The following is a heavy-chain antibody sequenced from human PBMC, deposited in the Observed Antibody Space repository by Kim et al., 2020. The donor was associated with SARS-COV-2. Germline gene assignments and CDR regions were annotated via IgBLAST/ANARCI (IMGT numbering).Heavy chain of an antibody. D-gene: IGHD2-15*01. CDR2: IYYSGST. Sequence: SETLSLTCTVSGGSISSSSYYWGWIRQPPGKGLEWIGSIYYSGSTYYNPSLKSRVTISVDTSKNQFSLKLSSVTAADTAVYYCARQNEVVVAATNFDYWG. CDR3: ARQNEVVVAATNFDY. CDR1: GGSISSSSYY. V-gene: IGHV4-39*01. J-gene: IGHJ4*01.